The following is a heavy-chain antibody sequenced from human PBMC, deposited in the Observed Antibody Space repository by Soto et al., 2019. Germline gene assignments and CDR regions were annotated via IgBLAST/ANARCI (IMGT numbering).Heavy chain of an antibody. D-gene: IGHD6-6*01. CDR3: AKALQLVLATDDFDI. V-gene: IGHV3-23*01. CDR1: GFTFRSYT. J-gene: IGHJ3*02. CDR2: ISGSSSST. Sequence: PEGSLRLSCAPSGFTFRSYTVNRLRQAPGKGLEWVSAISGSSSSTYYADSVKGRFTISRNNYKNTLYLQMNSLRAEDTAVFYCAKALQLVLATDDFDIWGQETMLTISS.